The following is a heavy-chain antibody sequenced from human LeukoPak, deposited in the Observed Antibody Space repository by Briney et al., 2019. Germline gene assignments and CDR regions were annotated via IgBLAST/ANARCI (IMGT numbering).Heavy chain of an antibody. CDR3: ARGHFLSGYSWFDP. J-gene: IGHJ5*02. CDR2: IKQDGSEK. CDR1: GFTFSSYW. V-gene: IGHV3-7*01. Sequence: GGSLRLSCAASGFTFSSYWMSWARQAPGKGLEWVANIKQDGSEKYYVDSVKGRFTISRDNAKNSLYLQMNSLRAEDTAVYYCARGHFLSGYSWFDPWGQGTLVTVSS. D-gene: IGHD3-3*02.